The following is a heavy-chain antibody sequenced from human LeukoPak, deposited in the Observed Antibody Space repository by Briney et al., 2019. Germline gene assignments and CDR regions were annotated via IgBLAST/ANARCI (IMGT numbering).Heavy chain of an antibody. J-gene: IGHJ4*02. V-gene: IGHV3-23*01. Sequence: GGSLRLSCAASGLNFKIYVMNWVRRAPGKGLERVAAISGSGGRTDYTDSVQGRFTISRDNSKKTLYLQMNSLRVDDAAVYYCASRSGGGWFDYWGQGALVTVSS. CDR2: ISGSGGRT. CDR1: GLNFKIYV. CDR3: ASRSGGGWFDY. D-gene: IGHD6-19*01.